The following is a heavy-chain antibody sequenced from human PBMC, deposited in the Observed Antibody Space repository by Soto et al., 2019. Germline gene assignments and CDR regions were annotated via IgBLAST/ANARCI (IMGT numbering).Heavy chain of an antibody. J-gene: IGHJ6*02. CDR1: GFTFSTYV. D-gene: IGHD6-13*01. CDR2: IFASTDGA. CDR3: ARVTAAGPHYFYYGMDV. V-gene: IGHV3-23*01. Sequence: GSLRLSCAASGFTFSTYVMSWVRQAPGKGLEWVSAIFASTDGAYYADSVRGRFTISRDNAKSTLYLQMNSLRAEDTAVYYCARVTAAGPHYFYYGMDVWGPGTTVTVSS.